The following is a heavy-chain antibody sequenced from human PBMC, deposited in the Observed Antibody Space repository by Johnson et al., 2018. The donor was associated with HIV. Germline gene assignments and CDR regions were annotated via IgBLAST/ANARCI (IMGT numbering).Heavy chain of an antibody. V-gene: IGHV3-11*04. J-gene: IGHJ3*01. CDR3: ARGRSSSSTAAFDF. D-gene: IGHD6-6*01. Sequence: SVKGRFTISRDNTKNSLYLQMKSLRGEDTAVYSCARGRSSSSTAAFDFWGQGTVVTVSS.